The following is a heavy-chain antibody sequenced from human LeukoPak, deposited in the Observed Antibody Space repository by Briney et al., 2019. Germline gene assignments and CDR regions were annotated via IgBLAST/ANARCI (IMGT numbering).Heavy chain of an antibody. Sequence: GGSLRLSCAASKVTFSDYAMNWVRQAPGKGLEWVSGISGSGGNTYYADSVKGRFTISRDNSKNTLYLQMNSLRAEDTAQYYCAKGTGINHYHWIDPWGQGTQVTVSS. CDR1: KVTFSDYA. CDR2: ISGSGGNT. J-gene: IGHJ5*02. V-gene: IGHV3-23*01. CDR3: AKGTGINHYHWIDP. D-gene: IGHD3/OR15-3a*01.